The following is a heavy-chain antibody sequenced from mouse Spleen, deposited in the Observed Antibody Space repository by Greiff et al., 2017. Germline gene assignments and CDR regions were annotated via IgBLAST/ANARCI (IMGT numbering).Heavy chain of an antibody. CDR2: IDPSDSYT. CDR1: GYTFTSYW. J-gene: IGHJ3*01. V-gene: IGHV1-50*01. Sequence: QVQLQQPGAELVKPGASVKLSCKASGYTFTSYWMQWVKQRPGQGLEWIGEIDPSDSYTNYNQKFKGKATLTVDTSSSTAYMQLSSLTSEDSAVYYCASEGAFAYWGQGTLVTVSA. CDR3: ASEGAFAY.